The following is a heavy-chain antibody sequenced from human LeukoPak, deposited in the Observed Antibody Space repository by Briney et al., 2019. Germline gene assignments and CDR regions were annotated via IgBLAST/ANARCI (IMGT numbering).Heavy chain of an antibody. CDR3: AREVQHYAGSVYDHDAFDI. Sequence: SETLSLTCAVYGGSFSGYSWNWVRQSPEKGLEWIGEINHSGSTNYNPSLKSRVTILVDTSKNQFSLKLSSVTAADTAVYYCAREVQHYAGSVYDHDAFDIWGQGTMVTVSS. D-gene: IGHD3-22*01. V-gene: IGHV4-34*01. J-gene: IGHJ3*02. CDR2: INHSGST. CDR1: GGSFSGYS.